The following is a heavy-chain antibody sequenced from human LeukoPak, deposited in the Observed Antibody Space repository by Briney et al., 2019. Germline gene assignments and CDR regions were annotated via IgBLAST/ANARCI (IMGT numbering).Heavy chain of an antibody. V-gene: IGHV4-39*01. D-gene: IGHD3-16*01. CDR2: IYYSGST. J-gene: IGHJ3*02. CDR1: GGSISSSSYY. CDR3: ARKVGGGGAFDI. Sequence: SETLSLTCTVAGGSISSSSYYWGWIRQPPGKGLEWIGSIYYSGSTYYNPSLKSRVTISVDTSKNQFSLKLSSVTAADTAVYYCARKVGGGGAFDIWGQGTMVTVSS.